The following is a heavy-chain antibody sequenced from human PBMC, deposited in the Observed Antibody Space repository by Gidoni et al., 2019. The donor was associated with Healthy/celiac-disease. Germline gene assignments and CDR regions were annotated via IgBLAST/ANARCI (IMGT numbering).Heavy chain of an antibody. Sequence: QVQLVESGGGVVQPGRSLRLPCAAPGITFCSYGLHWVRPAPGKGLEWVAVISYDGSNKDDADSVKGRFTISRDNSKNTLYLQMNSLRAEDTAVYYCANSPTPITMTDYYYDGMDVWGQGTTVTVSS. CDR1: GITFCSYG. V-gene: IGHV3-30*18. D-gene: IGHD3-22*01. CDR3: ANSPTPITMTDYYYDGMDV. CDR2: ISYDGSNK. J-gene: IGHJ6*02.